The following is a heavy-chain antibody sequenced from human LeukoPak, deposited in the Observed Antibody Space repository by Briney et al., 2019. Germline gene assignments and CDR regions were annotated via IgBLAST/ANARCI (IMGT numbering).Heavy chain of an antibody. CDR1: GFTFSNYW. D-gene: IGHD1-26*01. V-gene: IGHV3-7*05. CDR3: ATGGSYHVY. CDR2: INRDGSEK. Sequence: GGSLRLSCVASGFTFSNYWLTWVRQAPGKGPEWVANINRDGSEKYYVDSVKGRFTISRDNANNSWNLQMNSLRAEDTAVYFCATGGSYHVYWGHGTLVTVSS. J-gene: IGHJ4*03.